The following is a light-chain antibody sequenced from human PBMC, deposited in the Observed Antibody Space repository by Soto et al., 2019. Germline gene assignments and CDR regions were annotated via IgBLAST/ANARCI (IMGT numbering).Light chain of an antibody. V-gene: IGKV1-6*01. CDR3: LQNYDYPWP. CDR2: AAS. Sequence: QLPQYHSTLSASVGERVPITGPASQSISSWVAWYQNQPGKAPKLLIDAASSLQSGVPSRFSGRGAGTDFTLTISSLQPEDCATYYCLQNYDYPWPVGLGTKVDIK. CDR1: QSISSW. J-gene: IGKJ1*01.